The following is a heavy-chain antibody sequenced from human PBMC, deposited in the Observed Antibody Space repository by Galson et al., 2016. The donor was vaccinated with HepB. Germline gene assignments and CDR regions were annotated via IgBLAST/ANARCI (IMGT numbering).Heavy chain of an antibody. CDR1: GFTFSNYW. J-gene: IGHJ1*01. CDR3: AVYSFPIAAAGPARSLQH. Sequence: SLRLSCAASGFTFSNYWMHWVRQAPGKGLVWVSRINSDGSSTNYADSVKGRFTISRDNAKNTLYLQMNSLRAEDTAVYYCAVYSFPIAAAGPARSLQHWGQGTLVTVSS. V-gene: IGHV3-74*01. CDR2: INSDGSST. D-gene: IGHD6-13*01.